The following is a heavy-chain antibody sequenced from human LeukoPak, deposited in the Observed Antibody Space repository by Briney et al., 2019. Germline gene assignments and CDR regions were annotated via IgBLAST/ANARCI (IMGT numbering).Heavy chain of an antibody. D-gene: IGHD3-22*01. CDR3: ASRGPIYGSSGYWFDY. CDR2: ISGSGGST. CDR1: GFTFSSYA. J-gene: IGHJ4*02. Sequence: GGSLRLSCAASGFTFSSYAMSWVRQAPGKGLEWVSAISGSGGSTYYADSVKGRFTISRDNSKNTLYLQMNSLRAEDTAVYYCASRGPIYGSSGYWFDYWGQGTLVTVSS. V-gene: IGHV3-23*01.